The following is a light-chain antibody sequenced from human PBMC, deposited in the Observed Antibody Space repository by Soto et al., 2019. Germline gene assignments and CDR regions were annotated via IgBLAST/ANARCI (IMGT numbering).Light chain of an antibody. CDR3: QQRSNWPIT. J-gene: IGKJ5*01. CDR2: DAS. V-gene: IGKV3-11*01. CDR1: QSVSSY. Sequence: EIALTQSPATLSLSPGERATLSCRASQSVSSYLAWYQQKPGQAPRLLIYDASNRATGIPARFSGSGSGTDFTLTISSLEPGDFAVYYCQQRSNWPITFGQGTRLEIK.